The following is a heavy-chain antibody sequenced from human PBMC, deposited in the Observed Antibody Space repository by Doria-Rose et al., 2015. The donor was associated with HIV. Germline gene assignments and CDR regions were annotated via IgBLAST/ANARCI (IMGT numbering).Heavy chain of an antibody. CDR3: ARIKSSRWYHKYYFDF. D-gene: IGHD6-13*01. V-gene: IGHV2-26*01. J-gene: IGHJ4*02. CDR2: IFSDDER. CDR1: GVSLSSPGMG. Sequence: QITLKESGPVLVKPTETLTLTCAVSGVSLSSPGMGVSWIRQPPGKALEWLANIFSDDERSCKTSLKSRLTISRGTSKRQVVLTMTDMDPVDTATYYCARIKSSRWYHKYYFDFWGQGTLVIVSA.